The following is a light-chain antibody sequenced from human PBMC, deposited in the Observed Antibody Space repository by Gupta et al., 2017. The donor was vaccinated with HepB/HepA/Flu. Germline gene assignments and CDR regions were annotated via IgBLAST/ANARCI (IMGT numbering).Light chain of an antibody. V-gene: IGKV3-15*01. Sequence: EIVMTQSPATLSVSPGERATLSCRASQSVSSNLAWYQQKPGQAPRLLIYGASTRATGIPARFSGSGSLTEFTLTISSRQSEDFAVYYCQQYNNWPLAFGGGTKVEIK. J-gene: IGKJ4*01. CDR1: QSVSSN. CDR3: QQYNNWPLA. CDR2: GAS.